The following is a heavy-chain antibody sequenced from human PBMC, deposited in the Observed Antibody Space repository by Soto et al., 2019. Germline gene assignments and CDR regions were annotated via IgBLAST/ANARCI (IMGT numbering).Heavy chain of an antibody. V-gene: IGHV1-18*01. J-gene: IGHJ6*02. D-gene: IGHD3-16*01. CDR3: AMVDNYVTPTPQDV. Sequence: QVQLVQSGDEVRKPGSSVKVSCKASGYIFVNYGIAWVRQAPGQGLEWMGWISPYSGNTHYASKGQGRRTMXTXTXXSTAYMDLGSLTSDDTAVYYCAMVDNYVTPTPQDVWGQGTTVTVSS. CDR2: ISPYSGNT. CDR1: GYIFVNYG.